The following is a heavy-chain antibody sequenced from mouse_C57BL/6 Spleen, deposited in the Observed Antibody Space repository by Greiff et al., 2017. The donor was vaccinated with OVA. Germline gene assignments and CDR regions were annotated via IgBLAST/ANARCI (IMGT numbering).Heavy chain of an antibody. Sequence: EVQLQQSGGDLVKPGGSLKLSCAASGFTFSSYGMSWVRQTPDKRLEWVATISSGGSYTYYPDSVKGRFTISRDNAKNTLYLQMSSLKSEDTAMYYCARPEYFDYWGQGTTLTVSS. V-gene: IGHV5-6*01. J-gene: IGHJ2*01. CDR2: ISSGGSYT. CDR1: GFTFSSYG. CDR3: ARPEYFDY.